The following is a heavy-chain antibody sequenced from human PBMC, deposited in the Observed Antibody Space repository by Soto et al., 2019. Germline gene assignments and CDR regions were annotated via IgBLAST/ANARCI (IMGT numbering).Heavy chain of an antibody. CDR3: AISRPFCSGGSCYFDY. Sequence: ASVKVSCKASGYTFTGYYMHWVRQAPGQGLEWMGWINPNSGGTNYAQKFQGRVTMTRDTSISTAYMELSRLRSDDTAVYSCAISRPFCSGGSCYFDYWGQGTLVTVSS. CDR1: GYTFTGYY. D-gene: IGHD2-15*01. CDR2: INPNSGGT. J-gene: IGHJ4*02. V-gene: IGHV1-2*02.